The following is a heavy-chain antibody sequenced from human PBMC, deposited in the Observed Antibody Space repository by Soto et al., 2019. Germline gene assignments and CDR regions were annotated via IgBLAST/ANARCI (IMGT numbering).Heavy chain of an antibody. CDR2: IWYDGSNK. Sequence: GGSLRLSCASSGFTFSSYVMHWVRQAPGKGLEWVAVIWYDGSNKYYADSVKGRFTISRDNSKNTLYLQMNSLRAEDTAVYYCARGYCSGGSCYFFDYWGQGTLVTVSS. V-gene: IGHV3-33*01. D-gene: IGHD2-15*01. CDR1: GFTFSSYV. J-gene: IGHJ4*02. CDR3: ARGYCSGGSCYFFDY.